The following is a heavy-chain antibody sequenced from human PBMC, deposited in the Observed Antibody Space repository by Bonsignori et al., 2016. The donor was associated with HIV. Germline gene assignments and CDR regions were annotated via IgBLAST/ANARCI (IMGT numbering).Heavy chain of an antibody. CDR2: INPNSGDT. Sequence: WVRQAPGQGLEWMGWINPNSGDTKSAQKFQGRVTMTRDTSISTVYMELSSLRSDDTAVYHCARVDVGGTFDYWGQGVLVTVSS. J-gene: IGHJ4*02. CDR3: ARVDVGGTFDY. D-gene: IGHD6-19*01. V-gene: IGHV1-2*02.